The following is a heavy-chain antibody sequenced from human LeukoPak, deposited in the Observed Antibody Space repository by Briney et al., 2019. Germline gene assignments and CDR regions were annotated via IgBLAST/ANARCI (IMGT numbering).Heavy chain of an antibody. J-gene: IGHJ4*02. CDR1: GFTFSSYA. CDR3: ARDEDGSCYWDY. Sequence: PGGSLRLSCAASGFTFSSYAMHWVRQAPGKGLEWVAVISYDGSNKYYADSVKGRFTISRDNSKNTLYLQMNSLRAEDTAAYYCARDEDGSCYWDYWGQGTLVTVSS. D-gene: IGHD2-15*01. CDR2: ISYDGSNK. V-gene: IGHV3-30-3*01.